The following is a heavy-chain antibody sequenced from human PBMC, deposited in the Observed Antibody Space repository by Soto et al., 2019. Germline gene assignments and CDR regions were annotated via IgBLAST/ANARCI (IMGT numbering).Heavy chain of an antibody. D-gene: IGHD1-26*01. CDR1: GFTFSDHY. Sequence: EVQLVQSGGGLVQPGGSLTLSCAASGFTFSDHYIDWVRQAPGKGLEWVGRSKNRAAGYISACAASLRGRFTVSRDDSKNSLLLQMTSLKHDDAAVYYCVRAQVGGTGMDVWGQGTTVTVSS. V-gene: IGHV3-72*01. J-gene: IGHJ6*02. CDR3: VRAQVGGTGMDV. CDR2: SKNRAAGYIS.